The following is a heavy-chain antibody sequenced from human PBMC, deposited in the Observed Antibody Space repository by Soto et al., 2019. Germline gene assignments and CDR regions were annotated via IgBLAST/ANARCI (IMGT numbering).Heavy chain of an antibody. CDR2: IYYSGST. D-gene: IGHD3-3*01. CDR3: ARGAWYYDFWSGYTGKLNWFDP. CDR1: GASVSSGSYH. V-gene: IGHV4-31*11. J-gene: IGHJ5*02. Sequence: TLSLTCAVSGASVSSGSYHWGWIRQPPGKGLEWIGYIYYSGSTYYNPSLKSRVTISVDTSKNQFSLELSSVTAADTAVYYCARGAWYYDFWSGYTGKLNWFDPWGQGTLVTVSS.